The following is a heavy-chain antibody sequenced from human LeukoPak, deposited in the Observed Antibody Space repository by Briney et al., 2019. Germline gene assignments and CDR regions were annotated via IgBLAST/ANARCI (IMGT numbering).Heavy chain of an antibody. CDR1: GFTISSNY. Sequence: GGSLRLSCAVSGFTISSNYMSWVRQAPGKGLEWVSSISSSSSYIYYADSVKGRFTISRDNAKNSLYLQMNSLRAEDTAVYYCARAAARGYFDYWGQGTLVTVSS. V-gene: IGHV3-21*01. J-gene: IGHJ4*02. D-gene: IGHD2-2*01. CDR3: ARAAARGYFDY. CDR2: ISSSSSYI.